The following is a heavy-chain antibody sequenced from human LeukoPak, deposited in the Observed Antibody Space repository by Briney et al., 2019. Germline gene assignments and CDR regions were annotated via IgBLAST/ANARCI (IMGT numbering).Heavy chain of an antibody. D-gene: IGHD5-24*01. CDR2: IKQHGSEE. CDR1: GFTFSGNW. CDR3: ARLRAGNYFDY. J-gene: IGHJ4*02. Sequence: GGSLRLSCAASGFTFSGNWMSWVRQAPGKGLEWVANIKQHGSEEYYVDSVKGRFTISRENAKNSLYMQMNSLRAEDTAVYYCARLRAGNYFDYWGQGTPVTVSS. V-gene: IGHV3-7*05.